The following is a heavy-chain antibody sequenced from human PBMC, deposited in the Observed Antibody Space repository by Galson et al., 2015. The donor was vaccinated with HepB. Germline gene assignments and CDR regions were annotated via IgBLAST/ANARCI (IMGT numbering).Heavy chain of an antibody. CDR2: TYYRSKWYN. D-gene: IGHD2-15*01. CDR3: ARRSPGGSALSAFDI. CDR1: GDRVSSSSAA. J-gene: IGHJ3*02. V-gene: IGHV6-1*01. Sequence: CAISGDRVSSSSAAWNWIRQSPSRGLEWLGRTYYRSKWYNDYAVSVKSRININPDTSKNQFSLQLTSVTPDDMAVYYCARRSPGGSALSAFDIWGPGTVVTVS.